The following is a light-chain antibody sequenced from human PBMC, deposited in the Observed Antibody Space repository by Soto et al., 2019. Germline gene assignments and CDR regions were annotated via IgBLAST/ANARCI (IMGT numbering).Light chain of an antibody. CDR1: SSDIDDYNY. J-gene: IGLJ2*01. V-gene: IGLV2-8*01. Sequence: QSALTQPPSASGSPGQSVTISCTGTSSDIDDYNYVSWYQQPPGSAPKLIIYEVTKRPSGVPDRFSGSKSGNTASLTVSGVQAEDEANYYCSSHGGSNNVIFGRGTKLTVL. CDR3: SSHGGSNNVI. CDR2: EVT.